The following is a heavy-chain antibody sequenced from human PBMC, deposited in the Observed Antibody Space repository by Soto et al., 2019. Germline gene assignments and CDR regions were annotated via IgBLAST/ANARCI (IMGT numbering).Heavy chain of an antibody. CDR2: ISAYNGNT. CDR1: GYTFTSYG. D-gene: IGHD1-26*01. J-gene: IGHJ6*02. Sequence: QVQLVQSGAEVKKPGASVKVSCKASGYTFTSYGISWVRQAPGQGLEWMGWISAYNGNTNYAQKLQGRVTMTTDTSTSTAYRELRGLRSDDTAVYYCARGSVGATTVWDYYYYYGMDVWGQGTTVTVSS. CDR3: ARGSVGATTVWDYYYYYGMDV. V-gene: IGHV1-18*01.